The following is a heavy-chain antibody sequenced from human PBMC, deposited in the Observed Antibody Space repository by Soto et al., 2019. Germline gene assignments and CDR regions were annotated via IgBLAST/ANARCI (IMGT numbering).Heavy chain of an antibody. CDR1: GYTFTGYY. D-gene: IGHD4-17*01. J-gene: IGHJ6*03. CDR3: ARRLAVTTTLYYYYYYMDV. Sequence: ASVKVSCKASGYTFTGYYMHWVRQAPGQGLEWMGWINPNSGGTNYAQKFQGWVTMTRDTSISTAYMELSRLRSDDTAVYYCARRLAVTTTLYYYYYYMDVWGKGTTVTVSS. V-gene: IGHV1-2*04. CDR2: INPNSGGT.